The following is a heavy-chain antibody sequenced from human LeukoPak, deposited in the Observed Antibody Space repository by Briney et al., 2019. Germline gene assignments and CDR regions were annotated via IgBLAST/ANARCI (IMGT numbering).Heavy chain of an antibody. J-gene: IGHJ3*02. CDR2: INPNSGGT. D-gene: IGHD3-9*01. Sequence: ASVKVSCKASGYTFTGYYMHGVRQAPGQGLEWMGWINPNSGGTNYAQKFQGWVTMTRDTSISTAYMELSRLRSDDTAVYYCARGGELRYFDWLLSGAFDIWGQGTMVTVSS. CDR1: GYTFTGYY. V-gene: IGHV1-2*04. CDR3: ARGGELRYFDWLLSGAFDI.